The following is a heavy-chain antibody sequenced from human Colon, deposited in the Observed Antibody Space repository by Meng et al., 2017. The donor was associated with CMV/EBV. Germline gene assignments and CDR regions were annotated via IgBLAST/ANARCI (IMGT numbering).Heavy chain of an antibody. CDR2: IKHDGSQL. J-gene: IGHJ6*02. CDR3: AKYYSRAMDV. CDR1: GFSLSYYG. D-gene: IGHD2/OR15-2a*01. V-gene: IGHV3-7*01. Sequence: ESLKISCAASGFSLSYYGMFWVRQAPGKGLEWVAHIKHDGSQLQYVDSVKGRFTVSRDNAKNSLYLQMNSLRAEDTAVYYCAKYYSRAMDVWGQGTTVTVSS.